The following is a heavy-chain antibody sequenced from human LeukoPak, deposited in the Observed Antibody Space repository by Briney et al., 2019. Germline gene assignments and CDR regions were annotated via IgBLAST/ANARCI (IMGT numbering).Heavy chain of an antibody. D-gene: IGHD3-22*01. J-gene: IGHJ4*02. V-gene: IGHV3-21*01. CDR2: ISSYSTYI. CDR1: GFSFSDYS. Sequence: GGSLRLSCAASGFSFSDYSMNWVRQAPGKGLEWVSFISSYSTYIYYADSLKGRFTISRDNAKNSLYLQMNSLGAEDTAVYYCARDSFAGYDSSGYSSYDYWGQGTLVTVSS. CDR3: ARDSFAGYDSSGYSSYDY.